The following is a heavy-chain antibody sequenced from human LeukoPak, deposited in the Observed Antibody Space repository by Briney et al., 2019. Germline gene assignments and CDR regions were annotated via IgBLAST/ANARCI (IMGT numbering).Heavy chain of an antibody. D-gene: IGHD3-22*01. J-gene: IGHJ4*02. CDR3: ARVKYYYDSSGYYRIYYFDY. Sequence: SETLSLTCTVSGGSISSYYWSWIRQPPGKGLEWIGYIYHSGSTNYNPSLKSRVTISVDTSKNQFSLKLSSVTAADSAVYYCARVKYYYDSSGYYRIYYFDYWGQGTLVTVSS. CDR1: GGSISSYY. V-gene: IGHV4-59*01. CDR2: IYHSGST.